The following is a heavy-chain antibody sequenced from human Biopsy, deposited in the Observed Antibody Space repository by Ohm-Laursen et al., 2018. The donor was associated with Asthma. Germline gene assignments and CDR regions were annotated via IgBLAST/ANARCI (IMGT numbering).Heavy chain of an antibody. CDR2: IYYSGST. CDR1: GGSISSGGYY. Sequence: SQTLSLTCTVSGGSISSGGYYWSWIRQHPGKGLEWIGYIYYSGSTYYNPSLKSRVSISLDTSKNQFSLNLSSVTAADTAVYYCARWGSFGFDYWGQGTLVTVSS. V-gene: IGHV4-31*03. J-gene: IGHJ4*02. D-gene: IGHD7-27*01. CDR3: ARWGSFGFDY.